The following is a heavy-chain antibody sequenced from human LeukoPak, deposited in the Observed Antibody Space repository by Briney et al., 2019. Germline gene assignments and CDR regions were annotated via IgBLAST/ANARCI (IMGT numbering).Heavy chain of an antibody. Sequence: PSETLSLTCAVYGGSFSGYYWSWIRQPPGKGLEWIGEINHSGSTNYNPSLKSRVTISVDTYKNQFSLKLSSVTAADTAVYYCAVDIAVAGEVMGAFDIWGKGTMVTVSS. CDR2: INHSGST. D-gene: IGHD6-19*01. J-gene: IGHJ3*02. V-gene: IGHV4-34*01. CDR1: GGSFSGYY. CDR3: AVDIAVAGEVMGAFDI.